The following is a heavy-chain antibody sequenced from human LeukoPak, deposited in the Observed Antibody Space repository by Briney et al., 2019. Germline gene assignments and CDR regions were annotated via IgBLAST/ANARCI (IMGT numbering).Heavy chain of an antibody. CDR3: AREQWLDY. CDR1: GTTVSSHY. J-gene: IGHJ4*02. Sequence: GGSLRLSCAVSGTTVSSHYISWVRQAPGKGLEWVSVIYSGGSTYYADYVKGRFTISRDTSKNTLYLQVNIMRPEDTAVYYCAREQWLDYWGQGTLVTVSS. D-gene: IGHD6-19*01. CDR2: IYSGGST. V-gene: IGHV3-66*01.